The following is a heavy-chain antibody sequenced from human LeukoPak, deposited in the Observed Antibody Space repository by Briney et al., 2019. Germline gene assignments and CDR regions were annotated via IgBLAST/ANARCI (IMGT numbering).Heavy chain of an antibody. J-gene: IGHJ4*02. CDR1: GFTFSSYA. CDR2: ISYDGSNK. CDR3: ARDETYYDFWSGYSQGPFDY. D-gene: IGHD3-3*01. V-gene: IGHV3-30*01. Sequence: GGSLRLSCAASGFTFSSYAMNWVRQAPGKGLEWVAVISYDGSNKYYADSVKGRFTISRDNSKNTLYLQMNSLRAEDTAVYYCARDETYYDFWSGYSQGPFDYWGQGTLVTVSS.